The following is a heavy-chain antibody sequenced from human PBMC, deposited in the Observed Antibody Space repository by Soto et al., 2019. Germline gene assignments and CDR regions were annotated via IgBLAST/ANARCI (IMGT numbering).Heavy chain of an antibody. CDR1: GFTFSSYA. V-gene: IGHV3-23*01. Sequence: PGGSLRLSCAASGFTFSSYAMSWVRQAPGKGLEWVSAISGSGGSTYYADSVKGRFTISRDNSKNTLYLQMNSLRAEDTAVYYCAKDLDDYIWGSYRYLLLNWLDPWGQGTLVTVSS. J-gene: IGHJ5*02. CDR3: AKDLDDYIWGSYRYLLLNWLDP. D-gene: IGHD3-16*02. CDR2: ISGSGGST.